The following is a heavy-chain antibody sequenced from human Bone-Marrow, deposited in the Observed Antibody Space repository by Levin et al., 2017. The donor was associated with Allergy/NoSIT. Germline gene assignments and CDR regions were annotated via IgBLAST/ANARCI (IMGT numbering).Heavy chain of an antibody. J-gene: IGHJ4*02. CDR3: ARVCSGGSCYSALDY. Sequence: GGSLRLSCAASGFTVTGNYMAWVRQAPGKGLEWVSVIYSGGNTYYPDSLKGRFTIFRDHSKNTLYLQMNSLRAEDTAVYYCARVCSGGSCYSALDYWGQGTLVTVSS. D-gene: IGHD2-15*01. CDR1: GFTVTGNY. CDR2: IYSGGNT. V-gene: IGHV3-53*01.